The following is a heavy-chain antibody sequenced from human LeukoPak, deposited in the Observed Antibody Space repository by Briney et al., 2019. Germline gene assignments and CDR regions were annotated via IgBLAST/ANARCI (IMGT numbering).Heavy chain of an antibody. D-gene: IGHD6-13*01. CDR2: ISGSGGST. CDR3: AKDPETRGPYPAAGRANVDY. V-gene: IGHV3-23*01. Sequence: GGSLRLSCPACGFTFSSYAMSWVRQAPGKGLEWVSAISGSGGSTYYADSVKGRFTISRDNSKNTLYLQMNSLRAEDTAVYYCAKDPETRGPYPAAGRANVDYWGQGTLVTVSS. CDR1: GFTFSSYA. J-gene: IGHJ4*02.